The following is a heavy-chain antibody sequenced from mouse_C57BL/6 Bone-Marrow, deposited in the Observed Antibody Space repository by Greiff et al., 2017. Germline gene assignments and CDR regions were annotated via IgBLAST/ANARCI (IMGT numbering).Heavy chain of an antibody. V-gene: IGHV14-4*01. Sequence: VHVKQSGAELVRPGASVKLSCTASGFNIKDDYMHWVKQRPEQGLEWIGWIDPENGDTEYASKFQGKATITADTSSNTAYLQLSSLTSEDTAVYYCYHYYGSSYGAYWGQGTLVTVSA. CDR3: YHYYGSSYGAY. J-gene: IGHJ3*01. CDR2: IDPENGDT. D-gene: IGHD1-1*01. CDR1: GFNIKDDY.